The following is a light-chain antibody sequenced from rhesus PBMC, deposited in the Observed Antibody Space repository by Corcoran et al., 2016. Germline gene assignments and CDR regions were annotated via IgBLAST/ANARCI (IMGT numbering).Light chain of an antibody. J-gene: IGKJ3*01. CDR2: DAS. CDR1: QSVSSS. Sequence: EIVLTQSPATLSLSPGERATLSCRASQSVSSSLAWSQQKPGQAPRLLIYDASSRATGIPDRFRGSGCVTDCTLTISSLEPEDVGVYYCQQYSNWPTFGPGTKLDIK. CDR3: QQYSNWPT. V-gene: IGKV3-35*01.